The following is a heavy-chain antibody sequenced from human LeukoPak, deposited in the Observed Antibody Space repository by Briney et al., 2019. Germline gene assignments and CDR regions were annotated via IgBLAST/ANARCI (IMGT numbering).Heavy chain of an antibody. D-gene: IGHD6-19*01. CDR1: GYPFTNYG. Sequence: ASVQFSCKASGYPFTNYGISWVRPVPGQGLEWMGWISNYNGYTKYADKFQGRVTMTTDTSTTTAHMELRSLRSGDTAVYYCARDLGAAGWTSSGWFRTPDYWGQGTLVTVSS. J-gene: IGHJ4*02. V-gene: IGHV1-18*01. CDR2: ISNYNGYT. CDR3: ARDLGAAGWTSSGWFRTPDY.